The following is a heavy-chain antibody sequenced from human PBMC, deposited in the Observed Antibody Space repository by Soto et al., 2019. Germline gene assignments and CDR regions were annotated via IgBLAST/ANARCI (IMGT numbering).Heavy chain of an antibody. D-gene: IGHD6-6*01. J-gene: IGHJ3*02. CDR3: AKTARPLEIDAFDI. CDR1: GYTFTGYY. Sequence: ASVKVSCKASGYTFTGYYMHWVRQAPGQGLEWMGWINPNSGGTNYAQKFQGRVTMTRDTSISTAYMELSRLRSDDTAVYYCAKTARPLEIDAFDIWGQGTMVTVSS. CDR2: INPNSGGT. V-gene: IGHV1-2*02.